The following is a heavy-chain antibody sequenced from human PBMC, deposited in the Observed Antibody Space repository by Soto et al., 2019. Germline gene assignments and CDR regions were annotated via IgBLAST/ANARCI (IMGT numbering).Heavy chain of an antibody. Sequence: SETLSLTCTVSGGSITTYYWSWIRQPPGKGLEWIGYIYYSGSTNYSPSLKSRVTISVDTSKNQFSLRLSSVTAADTAVYYCARRLGGDSSGTFDYWGQGMLVPVYS. CDR3: ARRLGGDSSGTFDY. J-gene: IGHJ4*02. D-gene: IGHD3-22*01. V-gene: IGHV4-59*08. CDR2: IYYSGST. CDR1: GGSITTYY.